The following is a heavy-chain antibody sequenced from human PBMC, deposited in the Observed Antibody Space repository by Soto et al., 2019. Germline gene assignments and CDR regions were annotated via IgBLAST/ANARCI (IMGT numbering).Heavy chain of an antibody. D-gene: IGHD2-2*02. CDR2: IDPSDSYT. V-gene: IGHV5-10-1*03. J-gene: IGHJ6*02. Sequence: EVQLVQSGAEVKKPGESLRISCKGSGYSFTSYWISWVRQMPGKGLEWMGRIDPSDSYTNYSPSFQGHVTISADKSISTADLQWRSLKASDTAMYYCARSLGYCSSTSCYTRDYYYYYGMDVWGQGTTVTVSS. CDR3: ARSLGYCSSTSCYTRDYYYYYGMDV. CDR1: GYSFTSYW.